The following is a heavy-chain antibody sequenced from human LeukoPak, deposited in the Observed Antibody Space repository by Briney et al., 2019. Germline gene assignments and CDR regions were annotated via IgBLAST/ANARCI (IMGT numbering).Heavy chain of an antibody. D-gene: IGHD6-6*01. CDR3: ARDQGFGSSSLIYYYYGMDV. Sequence: GGSLRLSCAASGFTVSSNYMSWVRQAPGKGLEWVSVIYSGGSTYYADSVKGRFTTSRHNSKNTLYLQMNSLRAEDTAVYYCARDQGFGSSSLIYYYYGMDVWGQGTTVTVSS. CDR2: IYSGGST. CDR1: GFTVSSNY. J-gene: IGHJ6*02. V-gene: IGHV3-53*04.